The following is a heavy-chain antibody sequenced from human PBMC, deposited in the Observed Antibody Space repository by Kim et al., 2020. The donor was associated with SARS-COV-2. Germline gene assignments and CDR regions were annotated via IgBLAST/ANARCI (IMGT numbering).Heavy chain of an antibody. J-gene: IGHJ5*02. D-gene: IGHD2-15*01. CDR1: GYSFTSYW. V-gene: IGHV5-51*01. Sequence: GESLKISCKGSGYSFTSYWIGWVRQMPGKGLEWMGIIYPGDSDTRYSPSFQGQVTISADKSISTAYLQWSSLKASDTAMYYWARSPGYCSGGSCYHNWFDPWGQGTLVTVSS. CDR3: ARSPGYCSGGSCYHNWFDP. CDR2: IYPGDSDT.